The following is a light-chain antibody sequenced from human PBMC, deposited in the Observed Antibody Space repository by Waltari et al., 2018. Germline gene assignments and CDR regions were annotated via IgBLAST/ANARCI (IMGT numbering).Light chain of an antibody. CDR2: KVS. V-gene: IGKV2-30*02. CDR1: QSLVHSDGNTY. CDR3: MQGTHWPWT. Sequence: DVVMTQSPLSLPVTLGQPASLSLSSSQSLVHSDGNTYLNWFHQRPGQSPRRLIYKVSNRDSGVPDRFSGSGSGTDFTLKISRVEAEDVGVYYCMQGTHWPWTFGQGTKVEIK. J-gene: IGKJ1*01.